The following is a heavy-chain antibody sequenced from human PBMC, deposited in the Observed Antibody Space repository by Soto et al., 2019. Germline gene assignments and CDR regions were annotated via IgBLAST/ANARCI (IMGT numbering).Heavy chain of an antibody. Sequence: GPSVKVSCKASGYTFTSYGISWVRQAPGQGLEWMGWISAYNGNTNYAQKLQGRVTMTTDTSTSTAYMELRSLRSDDTAVYYCARDHCSGGSCPIDDYYYGMDVWGQGTTVTVSS. J-gene: IGHJ6*02. CDR3: ARDHCSGGSCPIDDYYYGMDV. D-gene: IGHD2-15*01. V-gene: IGHV1-18*01. CDR1: GYTFTSYG. CDR2: ISAYNGNT.